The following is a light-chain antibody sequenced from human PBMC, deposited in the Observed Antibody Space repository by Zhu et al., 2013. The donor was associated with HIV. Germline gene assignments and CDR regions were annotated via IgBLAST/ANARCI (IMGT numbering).Light chain of an antibody. J-gene: IGKJ3*01. CDR3: LQRSDWQFT. CDR2: EAS. CDR1: QSVTSY. Sequence: EIVLTQSPDILSLSPGERATLSCRASQSVTSYLAWYQQKPGQAPRLLIYEASKRATGTPGRFSGSGSGTDFTLTISSLEPEDFALYYCLQRSDWQFTFGPGTKVDIK. V-gene: IGKV3-11*01.